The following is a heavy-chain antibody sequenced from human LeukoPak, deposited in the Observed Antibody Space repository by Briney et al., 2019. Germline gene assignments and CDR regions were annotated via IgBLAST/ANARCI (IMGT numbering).Heavy chain of an antibody. CDR1: GGSISSYY. CDR2: IYYSGST. J-gene: IGHJ3*02. CDR3: ASTDYYDSSGSDAFDI. D-gene: IGHD3-22*01. Sequence: PSETLSLTCTVSGGSISSYYWSWIRQPPGKGLEWIGYIYYSGSTDYNPSLKSRVTISVDTSKNQFSLKLSSVTAADTAVYYCASTDYYDSSGSDAFDIWGQGTMVTVSS. V-gene: IGHV4-59*01.